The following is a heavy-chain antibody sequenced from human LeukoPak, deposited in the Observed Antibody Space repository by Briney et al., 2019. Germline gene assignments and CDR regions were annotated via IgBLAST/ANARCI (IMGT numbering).Heavy chain of an antibody. D-gene: IGHD3-22*01. CDR1: GFTFDDYA. J-gene: IGHJ4*02. CDR3: AKDRGSSGPHSGSGRYYFDY. Sequence: PGGSLRLSCAASGFTFDDYAMHWVRQAPGKGLEWVSGISWNSGSIGYADSVEGRFTISRDNAKNSLYLQMNSLRAEDTALYYCAKDRGSSGPHSGSGRYYFDYWGQGTLVTVSS. CDR2: ISWNSGSI. V-gene: IGHV3-9*01.